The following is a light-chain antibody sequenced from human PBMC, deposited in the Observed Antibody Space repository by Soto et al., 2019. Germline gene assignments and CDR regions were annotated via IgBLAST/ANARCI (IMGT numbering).Light chain of an antibody. V-gene: IGKV3-11*01. J-gene: IGKJ5*01. CDR2: DAS. Sequence: EIVLTQSPATLSLSPGERATLSCRASQSISDFLAWYQQKPGQAPRLLIYDASKRATDIPDRFSGSGSGTDFTLTISRLEPEDFAVYYCQQRSNWPPITFGQGTRLEI. CDR1: QSISDF. CDR3: QQRSNWPPIT.